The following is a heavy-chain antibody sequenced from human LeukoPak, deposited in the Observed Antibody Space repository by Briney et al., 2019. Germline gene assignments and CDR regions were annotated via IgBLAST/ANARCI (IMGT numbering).Heavy chain of an antibody. CDR3: ARGYGHYDY. V-gene: IGHV5-51*01. Sequence: GESLQISCEGSAYSFTNYWIGWVRQMPGKGLEGMGIIYPADSDTRYSPSFQGQVTISADKSISTAYLQWSSLKASDTAMYYCARGYGHYDYWGQGTLVTVSS. D-gene: IGHD4-17*01. CDR2: IYPADSDT. CDR1: AYSFTNYW. J-gene: IGHJ4*02.